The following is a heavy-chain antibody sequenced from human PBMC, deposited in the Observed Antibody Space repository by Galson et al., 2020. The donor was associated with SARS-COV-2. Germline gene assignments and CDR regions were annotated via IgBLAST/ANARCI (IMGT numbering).Heavy chain of an antibody. D-gene: IGHD3-3*01. CDR2: ISGTGGYT. J-gene: IGHJ5*02. CDR1: GFFLSDFY. CDR3: AREVHDCRSGHCDTVWPFWFDP. V-gene: IGHV3-11*06. Sequence: GGSLRLSCAASGFFLSDFYMSWIRQAPGKGLEWIADISGTGGYTDYAESVKGRFTISRDNTKKQLSLQMNNLRAEDTGVYYCAREVHDCRSGHCDTVWPFWFDPWGQGTLVTVSS.